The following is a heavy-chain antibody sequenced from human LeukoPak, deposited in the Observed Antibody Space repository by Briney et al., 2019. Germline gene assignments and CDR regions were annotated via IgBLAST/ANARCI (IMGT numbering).Heavy chain of an antibody. CDR1: GYTFTSYD. V-gene: IGHV1-8*01. CDR3: ARGYSSGPDYFDY. D-gene: IGHD6-19*01. Sequence: VASVKGSRKASGYTFTSYDINWVRQATGQGLEWMGWMNPNSGNRGYAQKFQGRVTMTRNTSISTAYMELSSLRSEDTAVYYCARGYSSGPDYFDYWGQGTLVTVSS. J-gene: IGHJ4*02. CDR2: MNPNSGNR.